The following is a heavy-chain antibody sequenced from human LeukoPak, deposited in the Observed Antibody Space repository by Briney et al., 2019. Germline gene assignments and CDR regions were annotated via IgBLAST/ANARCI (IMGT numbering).Heavy chain of an antibody. CDR2: INPNSGGT. Sequence: ASVKVSCKASGFTFTGYYMHWVRQAPGQGLEWTGWINPNSGGTNYAQKFQGRVTMTRDTSISTAYMELSRLRSDDTAVYYCARDERYDSSGYPFDHWGQGTLVTVSS. CDR1: GFTFTGYY. CDR3: ARDERYDSSGYPFDH. D-gene: IGHD3-22*01. V-gene: IGHV1-2*02. J-gene: IGHJ4*02.